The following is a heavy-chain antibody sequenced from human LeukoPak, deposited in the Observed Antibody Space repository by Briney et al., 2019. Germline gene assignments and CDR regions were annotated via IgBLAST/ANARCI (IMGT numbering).Heavy chain of an antibody. J-gene: IGHJ4*02. CDR3: AIHNNYAFED. CDR2: IHPGNSET. CDR1: GYSFISYW. V-gene: IGHV5-51*01. D-gene: IGHD5-18*01. Sequence: GESLKISCEASGYSFISYWIGWVRQMPGMGLEWVAIIHPGNSETRYSPSFQGQLSISADKSISTAFLQWSSLKASDTAMYYCAIHNNYAFEDLGQGTLVAVSS.